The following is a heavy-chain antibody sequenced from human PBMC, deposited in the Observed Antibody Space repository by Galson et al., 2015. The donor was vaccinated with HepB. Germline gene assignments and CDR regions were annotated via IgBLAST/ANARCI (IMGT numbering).Heavy chain of an antibody. V-gene: IGHV7-4-1*02. D-gene: IGHD5-18*01. CDR2: INTNTGNP. CDR1: GYTFTSYA. CDR3: VDGQLFSPGDFQH. Sequence: SVKVSCKVSGYTFTSYAMNWVRQAPGQGLEWMGWINTNTGNPTYAQGFTGRFVFSLDTSVSTAYLQISSLKAEDTAVYYCVDGQLFSPGDFQHWGQGTLVTVSS. J-gene: IGHJ1*01.